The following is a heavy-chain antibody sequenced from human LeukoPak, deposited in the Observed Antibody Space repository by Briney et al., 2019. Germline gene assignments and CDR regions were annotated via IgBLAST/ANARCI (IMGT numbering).Heavy chain of an antibody. J-gene: IGHJ4*02. CDR3: ARDMGSGSLHY. CDR1: GYTFTTYA. CDR2: INTGNGDT. V-gene: IGHV1-3*04. Sequence: GASVKFSCKASGYTFTTYAIHWVRQAPGQRLEWLGWINTGNGDTRYSQTFQGRVTITSDTSASTAYMELSSLRSEDTAVYYCARDMGSGSLHYWGQGTLVTVSS. D-gene: IGHD1-26*01.